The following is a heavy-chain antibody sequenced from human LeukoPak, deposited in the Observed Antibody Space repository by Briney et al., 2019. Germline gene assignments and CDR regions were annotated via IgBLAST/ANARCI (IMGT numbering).Heavy chain of an antibody. J-gene: IGHJ4*02. CDR1: GDSIRSYY. Sequence: SETLSLTSTVSGDSIRSYYWSWIRQPPGKGLEWIAYIYYSGSTNYNPSLKSRLTISVDTSKNKFSLKVSSVTATDTAVYYCARTRIPYFDYWGQGTLVTVSS. D-gene: IGHD2-21*01. CDR2: IYYSGST. V-gene: IGHV4-59*08. CDR3: ARTRIPYFDY.